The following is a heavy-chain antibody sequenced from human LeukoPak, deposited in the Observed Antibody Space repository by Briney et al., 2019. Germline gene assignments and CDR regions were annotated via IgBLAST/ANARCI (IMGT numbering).Heavy chain of an antibody. CDR2: INPGGGST. J-gene: IGHJ4*02. Sequence: GGSLRLSCAASGVTFSSYAMNWVRQGPGKGLEWVSAINPGGGSTYYADFVKGRFTISRDNSKNTLYLQMNSLRAEDTAVYYCAKAGGNSFFDYWGQGTLVTVSS. CDR1: GVTFSSYA. D-gene: IGHD1-7*01. V-gene: IGHV3-23*01. CDR3: AKAGGNSFFDY.